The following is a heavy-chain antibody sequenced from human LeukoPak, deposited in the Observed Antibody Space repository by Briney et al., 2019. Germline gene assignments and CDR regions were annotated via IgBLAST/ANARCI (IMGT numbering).Heavy chain of an antibody. CDR1: GFTFSTYW. V-gene: IGHV3-7*01. Sequence: PGGSLRLSCAASGFTFSTYWMSWVRPAPGKGLEWVANIKQDGSEKYYVDSLKGRFTISRDNAKNSLYLQMNSLRAEDTAVYYCARDGTIAARPTWGQGTLVTVSS. CDR3: ARDGTIAARPT. J-gene: IGHJ5*02. CDR2: IKQDGSEK. D-gene: IGHD6-6*01.